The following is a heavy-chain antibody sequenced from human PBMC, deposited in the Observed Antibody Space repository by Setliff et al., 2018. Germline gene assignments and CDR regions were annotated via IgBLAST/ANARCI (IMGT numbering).Heavy chain of an antibody. CDR2: IFYSGRT. D-gene: IGHD6-19*01. V-gene: IGHV4-39*01. J-gene: IGHJ6*03. CDR3: ARATSGWYSAYHYYMDV. Sequence: SETLSLTCTVSGASITNINYYWGLIRQPPGKGLEWIGSIFYSGRTFYNPSLKSRVTISVDTSKNQFSLTLSSVTAADTAVYYCARATSGWYSAYHYYMDVWGKGTTVTVSS. CDR1: GASITNINYY.